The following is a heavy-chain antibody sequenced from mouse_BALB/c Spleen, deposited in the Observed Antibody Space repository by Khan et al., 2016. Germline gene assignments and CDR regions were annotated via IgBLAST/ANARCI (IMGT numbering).Heavy chain of an antibody. D-gene: IGHD2-4*01. CDR1: GYTFTDYS. Sequence: QIQLVQSGPELKKPGETVKISCKASGYTFTDYSMHWVKQAPGKGLKWMGWINTETGEPTYADDFTGRFAFSLETSASTAYLQINNLKNEDTATDFCARWDDYDEGFAYWGQGTLVTVSA. CDR3: ARWDDYDEGFAY. V-gene: IGHV9-2-1*01. CDR2: INTETGEP. J-gene: IGHJ3*01.